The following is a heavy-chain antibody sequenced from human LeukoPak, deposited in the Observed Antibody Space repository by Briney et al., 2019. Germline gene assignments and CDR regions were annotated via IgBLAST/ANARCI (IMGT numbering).Heavy chain of an antibody. V-gene: IGHV3-30*04. J-gene: IGHJ4*02. CDR1: GFTFSIYA. Sequence: PGGSLRLSCAASGFTFSIYAIHWVRQAPGKGLEWVAVISSDGSNEYYADSVKGRFTVSRDNSKNTMYPQMNSLRAEDTAVYYCARDRLKYSSGRTLVYFDYWGQGTLVTVSS. CDR2: ISSDGSNE. CDR3: ARDRLKYSSGRTLVYFDY. D-gene: IGHD6-19*01.